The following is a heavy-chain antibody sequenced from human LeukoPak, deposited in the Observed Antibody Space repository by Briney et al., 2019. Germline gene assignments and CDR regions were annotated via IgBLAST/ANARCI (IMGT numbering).Heavy chain of an antibody. D-gene: IGHD3-3*01. CDR3: AKDPSQLIFGVVITPFDY. V-gene: IGHV3-66*01. CDR2: IYSGGST. CDR1: GFTVRSNY. Sequence: PGGSLRLSCAASGFTVRSNYMSWVHQAPGKGLEWVSVIYSGGSTYYADSVKGRFTISRDNSKYTLYLQMNSLRAEDTAVYYCAKDPSQLIFGVVITPFDYWGQGTLVTVSS. J-gene: IGHJ4*02.